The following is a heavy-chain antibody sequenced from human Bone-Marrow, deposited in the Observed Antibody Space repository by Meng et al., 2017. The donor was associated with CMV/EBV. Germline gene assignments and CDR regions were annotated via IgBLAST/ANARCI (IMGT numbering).Heavy chain of an antibody. CDR1: GFTFSTYA. J-gene: IGHJ4*02. Sequence: GESLKISCAVSGFTFSTYAMHWVRQAPGKGLEWVAVISYVGSNKYYADSVKGRFTISRDNSKNTLYLQMNSLRAEDTAVYYGARDRPPYYFDYWGQGTLVTVSS. CDR2: ISYVGSNK. V-gene: IGHV3-30-3*01. CDR3: ARDRPPYYFDY.